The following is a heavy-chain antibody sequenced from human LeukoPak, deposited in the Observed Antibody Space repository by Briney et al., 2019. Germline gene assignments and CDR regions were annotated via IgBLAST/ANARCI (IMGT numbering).Heavy chain of an antibody. J-gene: IGHJ5*02. CDR2: INHSGST. D-gene: IGHD3-10*01. Sequence: SETLSLTCAVYGGSFSGYYWSWIRQPPGKGLEWIGEINHSGSTNYNPSLKSRVTISVDTSKNQFSLKLSSVTAADTAVYYCARVIKGITMVQGPFDPWGQGTLVTVSS. CDR1: GGSFSGYY. V-gene: IGHV4-34*01. CDR3: ARVIKGITMVQGPFDP.